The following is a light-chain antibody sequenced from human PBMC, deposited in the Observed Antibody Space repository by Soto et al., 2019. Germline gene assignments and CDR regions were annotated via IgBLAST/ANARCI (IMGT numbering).Light chain of an antibody. CDR1: SSDVGGYNY. CDR2: DVS. Sequence: QSVLTQPASVSGSPGQSITISCTGTSSDVGGYNYVSWYQRHPGKAPKLMIYDVSNRPSGVSNRFSGSKSGNTASLTISGLQGEDEADYYCSSYTSSSTLPVFGGGTKVTVL. V-gene: IGLV2-14*01. CDR3: SSYTSSSTLPV. J-gene: IGLJ2*01.